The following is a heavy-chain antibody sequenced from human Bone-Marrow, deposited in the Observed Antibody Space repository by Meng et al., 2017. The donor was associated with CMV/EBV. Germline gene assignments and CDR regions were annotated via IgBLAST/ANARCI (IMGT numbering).Heavy chain of an antibody. D-gene: IGHD2-2*01. CDR2: IYYSGST. J-gene: IGHJ4*02. CDR3: ARDSILLPDY. Sequence: TCTVSGGSISSSSYYWGWIRQPPGKGLEWIGSIYYSGSTYYNPSLKSRVTISVDTSKNQFSLKLSSVTAADTAVYYCARDSILLPDYWGQGTLVTVSS. V-gene: IGHV4-39*07. CDR1: GGSISSSSYY.